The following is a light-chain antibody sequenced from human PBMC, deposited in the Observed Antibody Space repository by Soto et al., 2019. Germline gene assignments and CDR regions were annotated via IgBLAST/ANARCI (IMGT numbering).Light chain of an antibody. Sequence: EVVLTQSPDTLSLSPGETATPSCRASQSVDRYVAWYQQKPGQAPRLLIYDASNRATGIPARFSGSGSGTDFTLTISSLEPEDFAVYYCQQRSNWPPSITFGQGTRLEIK. CDR1: QSVDRY. CDR2: DAS. CDR3: QQRSNWPPSIT. V-gene: IGKV3-11*01. J-gene: IGKJ5*01.